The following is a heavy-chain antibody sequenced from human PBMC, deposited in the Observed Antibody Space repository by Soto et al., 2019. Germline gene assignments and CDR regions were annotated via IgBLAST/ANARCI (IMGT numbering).Heavy chain of an antibody. V-gene: IGHV3-30*18. CDR1: GFTFSSYG. Sequence: GGSLRLSCAASGFTFSSYGMHWVRQAPGKGLEWVAVISYDGSNKYYADSVKGRFTIPRDNSKNTLYLQMNSLRAEDTAVYYCAKDAGLDVWGQGTTVTVSS. CDR2: ISYDGSNK. CDR3: AKDAGLDV. J-gene: IGHJ6*02.